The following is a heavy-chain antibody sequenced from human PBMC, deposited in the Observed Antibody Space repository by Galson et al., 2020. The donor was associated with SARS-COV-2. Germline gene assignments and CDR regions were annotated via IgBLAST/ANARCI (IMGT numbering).Heavy chain of an antibody. Sequence: SETLSLTCEVCGSFFTGYYWSWVRQPPGKGLEWIGEINHGGNMNFNPSLKSRVTLSIDTSKNQVTLILKSVTAADTGVYYCVRGRMGDNWGQGTLVTVSS. D-gene: IGHD2-8*01. J-gene: IGHJ4*02. V-gene: IGHV4-34*01. CDR2: INHGGNM. CDR1: GSFFTGYY. CDR3: VRGRMGDN.